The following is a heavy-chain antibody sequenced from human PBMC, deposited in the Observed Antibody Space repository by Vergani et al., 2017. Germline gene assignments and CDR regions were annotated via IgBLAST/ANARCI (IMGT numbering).Heavy chain of an antibody. V-gene: IGHV1-69*04. CDR3: ASFIAAAGPGFDP. CDR2: IIPILGIA. CDR1: GGTFSSYA. J-gene: IGHJ5*02. D-gene: IGHD6-13*01. Sequence: QVQLVQSGAEVKKPGSSVKVSCKASGGTFSSYAISWVRQAPGQGLEWMGRIIPILGIANYAQKFQGRVTITADKSTSTAYMELSSLRSEDTAVYYCASFIAAAGPGFDPWGQGTLVTVSS.